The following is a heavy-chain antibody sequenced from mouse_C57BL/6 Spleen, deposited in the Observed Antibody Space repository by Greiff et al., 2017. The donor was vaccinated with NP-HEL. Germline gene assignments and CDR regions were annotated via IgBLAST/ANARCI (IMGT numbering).Heavy chain of an antibody. Sequence: VQLQQSGPELVKPGASVKLSCKASGYTFTSYDINWVKQRPGQGLEWIGWIYPRDGSTKYNEKFTGTATLTVDTSSSTAYMELHSLTSEDSAVYFCATAYYSNLAWFAYWGQGTLVTVSA. CDR1: GYTFTSYD. V-gene: IGHV1-85*01. J-gene: IGHJ3*01. D-gene: IGHD2-5*01. CDR3: ATAYYSNLAWFAY. CDR2: IYPRDGST.